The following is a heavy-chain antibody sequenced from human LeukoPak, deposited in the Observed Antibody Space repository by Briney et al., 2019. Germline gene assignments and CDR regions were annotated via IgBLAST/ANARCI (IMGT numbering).Heavy chain of an antibody. D-gene: IGHD3-22*01. CDR1: GFTFSDYY. V-gene: IGHV3-11*01. CDR2: IDGSDGAI. J-gene: IGHJ4*02. CDR3: VRDYRRGYSDDFDY. Sequence: GGSLTLSCAASGFTFSDYYMSWFRQAPGKGLEWLSYIDGSDGAIYYTDSVRGRFTISRDNAKNSLYLQKNSLRGEDTAVYYCVRDYRRGYSDDFDYWGQGTLVTVSS.